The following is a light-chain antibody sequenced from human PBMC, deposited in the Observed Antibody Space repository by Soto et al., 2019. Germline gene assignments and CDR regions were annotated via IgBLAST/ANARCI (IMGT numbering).Light chain of an antibody. V-gene: IGKV3-20*01. CDR2: GAS. Sequence: EIVLTQSPGTLSLSPWERATLSCRASQSVSSSYLAWYQQKPGQAPRLLIYGASSRATGIPDRFSGSGSGTDFTLTISRLEPEEFAVYYCQQYNNWWTFGQGTKVDIK. CDR3: QQYNNWWT. CDR1: QSVSSSY. J-gene: IGKJ1*01.